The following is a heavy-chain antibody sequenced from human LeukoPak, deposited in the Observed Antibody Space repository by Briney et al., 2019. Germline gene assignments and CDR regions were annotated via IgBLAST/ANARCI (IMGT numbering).Heavy chain of an antibody. CDR1: GGSISSHY. D-gene: IGHD7-27*01. J-gene: IGHJ4*02. Sequence: SETLSLTCTVSGGSISSHYWSWIRQPPGKGLEWIGYIYHSVSTNYNPSLKSRVTISIDTSKNQFSLKLSSVTAADTAVYYCASGSNWDRFDYWGQGTLVTVSS. V-gene: IGHV4-59*11. CDR2: IYHSVST. CDR3: ASGSNWDRFDY.